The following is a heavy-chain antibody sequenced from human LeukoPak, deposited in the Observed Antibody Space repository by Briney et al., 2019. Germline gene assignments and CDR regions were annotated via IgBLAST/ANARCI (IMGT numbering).Heavy chain of an antibody. CDR3: VGDQVDNVGWLT. Sequence: PGGSLRLSCSASGFIFSTYTMYWVRQAPGKGLEFVSVINGDGRTTYYADSVKGRFTISRDNSRNTLYLQMNSLRAEDTAVYYRVGDQVDNVGWLTWGQGTRVTVSS. V-gene: IGHV3-64D*06. CDR1: GFIFSTYT. CDR2: INGDGRTT. J-gene: IGHJ5*02. D-gene: IGHD5-12*01.